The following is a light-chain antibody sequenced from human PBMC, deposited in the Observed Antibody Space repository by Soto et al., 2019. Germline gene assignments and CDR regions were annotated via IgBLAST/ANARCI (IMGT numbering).Light chain of an antibody. Sequence: DIVMTQSPLSLPVTPGEPASISCRSSQSLLNSYWNDYLYWYVQKPGQSPQLLIYWGSTQASGVPDRVSGSGSCTDFTLKISRVEAEDVGVDHCMQGQQTPLTFGQGTRLEI. CDR2: WGS. CDR3: MQGQQTPLT. V-gene: IGKV2-28*01. CDR1: QSLLNSYWNDY. J-gene: IGKJ5*01.